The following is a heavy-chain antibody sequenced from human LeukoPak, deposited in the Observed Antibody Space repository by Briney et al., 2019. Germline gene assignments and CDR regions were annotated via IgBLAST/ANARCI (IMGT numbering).Heavy chain of an antibody. CDR2: ITRDSIYT. D-gene: IGHD4-17*01. Sequence: PGGSLRLSCAASGFTFSNYNMNWVRQTPGKGLEWVSSITRDSIYTFYADSVKGRFTISRDNSKNTLYLQMNSLRAEDTAVYYCAKDHWGDYVDNYMDVWGKGTTVTVSS. CDR3: AKDHWGDYVDNYMDV. V-gene: IGHV3-21*04. CDR1: GFTFSNYN. J-gene: IGHJ6*03.